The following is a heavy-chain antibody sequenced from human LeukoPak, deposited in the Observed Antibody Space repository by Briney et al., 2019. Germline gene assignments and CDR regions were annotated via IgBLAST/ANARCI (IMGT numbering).Heavy chain of an antibody. CDR1: GYTLTGLS. D-gene: IGHD5-12*01. V-gene: IGHV1-24*01. Sequence: ASVKVSCKVSGYTLTGLSMHWVRQAPGKGLEWMGGFDPEDGETIYAQKFQGRVTMTEDTSTDTAYMELSSLRSEDTAVYYCATVRRDGYNYGYWGQGTLVTVSS. CDR2: FDPEDGET. J-gene: IGHJ4*02. CDR3: ATVRRDGYNYGY.